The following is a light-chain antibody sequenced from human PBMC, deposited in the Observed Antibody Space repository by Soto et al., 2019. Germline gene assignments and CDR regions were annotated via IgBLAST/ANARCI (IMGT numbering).Light chain of an antibody. J-gene: IGKJ5*01. Sequence: DIQMTQSPSTLSASVGDRVTITCRASQSINKWLAWYQQKPGKAPKLLIYDASTLESGVPSRFSGSGSGTEFTLTISSLQSEEFAVYYCQQYNNWPPVITFGQGTRLEIK. V-gene: IGKV1-5*01. CDR3: QQYNNWPPVIT. CDR1: QSINKW. CDR2: DAS.